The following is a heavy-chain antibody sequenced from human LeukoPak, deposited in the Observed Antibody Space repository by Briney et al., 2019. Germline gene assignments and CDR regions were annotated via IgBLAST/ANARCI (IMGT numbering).Heavy chain of an antibody. D-gene: IGHD1-26*01. CDR2: INPNSGGT. CDR1: GYTFTRYY. V-gene: IGHV1-2*06. J-gene: IGHJ5*02. CDR3: ASSILVGTWFDP. Sequence: ASVKVSCEASGYTFTRYYMHWVRQAPGQGLEWMGRINPNSGGTNYAQKFQGRVTMTRDTSISTAYMELSRLRSDDTAVYYCASSILVGTWFDPWGQGTLVTVSS.